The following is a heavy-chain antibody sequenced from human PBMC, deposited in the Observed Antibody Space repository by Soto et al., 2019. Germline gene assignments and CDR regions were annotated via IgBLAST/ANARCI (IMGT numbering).Heavy chain of an antibody. CDR2: IYYSGST. CDR3: AREDAMVRGAFDY. Sequence: QVQLQESGPGLVKPSETLSLTCTVSGGSISSYYWSWIRQPPGKGLEWIGYIYYSGSTNYNPSLKSRVTISVDTSKNQFSLKLSSVTAADTAVYYCAREDAMVRGAFDYWGQGTLVTVSS. D-gene: IGHD3-10*01. V-gene: IGHV4-59*01. J-gene: IGHJ4*02. CDR1: GGSISSYY.